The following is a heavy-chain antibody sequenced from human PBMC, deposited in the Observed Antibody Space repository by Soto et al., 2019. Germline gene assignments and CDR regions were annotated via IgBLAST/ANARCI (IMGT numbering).Heavy chain of an antibody. CDR2: ISGCNGQT. J-gene: IGHJ4*02. D-gene: IGHD3-10*01. V-gene: IGHV1-18*01. CDR1: GNTFASHG. Sequence: QFQRVQSGPEVKKPGASVKVSCKASGNTFASHGFSWVRQAPGQGLEWMGWISGCNGQTNYALKFQGRVTLTTDTSTSTAYMELRSLRSDDTAVYFCARVDPRGVAVVRDYWGQGTLVTVSS. CDR3: ARVDPRGVAVVRDY.